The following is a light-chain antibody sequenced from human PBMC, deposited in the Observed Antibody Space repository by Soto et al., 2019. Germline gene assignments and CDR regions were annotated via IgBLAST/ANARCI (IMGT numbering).Light chain of an antibody. V-gene: IGKV3-11*01. J-gene: IGKJ3*01. CDR1: QDVSRY. CDR3: QQRSNWL. CDR2: DAS. Sequence: EIVLTQSPATLSLSPGERATLSCRATQDVSRYLAWYQQKPGQSPRLRIYDASNRATGIPARFSGSGSGTDFTLTISSLEPEDSAVYYCQQRSNWLFGPGTKVDIK.